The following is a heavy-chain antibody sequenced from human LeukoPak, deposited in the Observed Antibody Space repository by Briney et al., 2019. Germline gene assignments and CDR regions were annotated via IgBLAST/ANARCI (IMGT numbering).Heavy chain of an antibody. CDR1: GFTFSTYY. D-gene: IGHD1-26*01. Sequence: PGGSLRLSCAASGFTFSTYYMTWVRQAPGKGLEWVANIGQDGTDKYYVDSVVGRFTISRDNAQNLLYLHMNSLRAEDTGVYYCAKSGGFFDTWGQGTLVTVSS. J-gene: IGHJ4*02. CDR3: AKSGGFFDT. V-gene: IGHV3-7*01. CDR2: IGQDGTDK.